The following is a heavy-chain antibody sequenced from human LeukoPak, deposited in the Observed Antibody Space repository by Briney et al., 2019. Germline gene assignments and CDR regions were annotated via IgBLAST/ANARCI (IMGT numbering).Heavy chain of an antibody. D-gene: IGHD2-2*02. Sequence: SETLSLTCTVSGGSISSSSYYWGWIRQPPGKGLEWIGYIYFSGSTYYNPSLKSRVTISVDTSKNQFSLNLSSVTAADTAFYYCASSYCSTTSCYTGDYWGQGTLVTVSS. V-gene: IGHV4-31*03. CDR3: ASSYCSTTSCYTGDY. CDR1: GGSISSSSYY. CDR2: IYFSGST. J-gene: IGHJ4*02.